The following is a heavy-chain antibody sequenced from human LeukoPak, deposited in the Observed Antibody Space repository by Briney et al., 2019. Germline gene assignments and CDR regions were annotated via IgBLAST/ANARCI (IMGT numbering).Heavy chain of an antibody. V-gene: IGHV1-46*01. Sequence: GASVKVSCKAFGYTFTSNYIHWVRQAPGQRLEWMGLINPGGDNTKYAQNFQGRVTMTSDTSARTVCMELSSLSSEDTAIYYCARIRDGYNDAYDIWGQGTVVTVPS. CDR3: ARIRDGYNDAYDI. CDR2: INPGGDNT. CDR1: GYTFTSNY. J-gene: IGHJ3*02. D-gene: IGHD5-24*01.